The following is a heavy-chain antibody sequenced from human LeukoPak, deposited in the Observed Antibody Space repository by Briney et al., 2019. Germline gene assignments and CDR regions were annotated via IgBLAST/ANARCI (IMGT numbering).Heavy chain of an antibody. CDR1: GYTFTGYY. J-gene: IGHJ6*03. CDR2: INPNSGGK. V-gene: IGHV1-2*02. D-gene: IGHD6-19*01. CDR3: ARDVPARIAVAANYYYMDV. Sequence: ASVTVSCKASGYTFTGYYMHWVRQAPGQGLEWMGWINPNSGGKNYAQKFQGRVTMTRDASISTAYMELSRLRSDDTAVYYCARDVPARIAVAANYYYMDVWGKGTTVTVSS.